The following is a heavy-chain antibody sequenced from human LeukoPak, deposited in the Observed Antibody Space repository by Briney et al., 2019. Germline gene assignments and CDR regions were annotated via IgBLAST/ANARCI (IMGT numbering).Heavy chain of an antibody. CDR2: ISSSSSYI. Sequence: GGSLRLSCAASRFTFSSYWMSWVRQAPGKGLEWVSSISSSSSYIYYADSVKGRFTISRDNAKNSLYLQMNSLRAEDTAVYYCGRDLIGTAASWDCWGQGTLVTVSS. CDR3: GRDLIGTAASWDC. D-gene: IGHD6-25*01. V-gene: IGHV3-21*04. J-gene: IGHJ4*02. CDR1: RFTFSSYW.